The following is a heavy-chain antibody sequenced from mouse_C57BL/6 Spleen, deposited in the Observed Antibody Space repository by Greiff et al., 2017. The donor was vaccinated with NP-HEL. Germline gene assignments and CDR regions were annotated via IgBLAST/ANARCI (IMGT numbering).Heavy chain of an antibody. CDR2: IDPENGDT. Sequence: EVKLVESGAELVRPGASVKLSCTASGFNIKDDYMHWVKQRPEQGLEWIGWIDPENGDTEYASKFQGKATITADTSSNTAYLQLSSLTSEDTAVYYCTRGVSSQGYWGQGTTLTVSS. V-gene: IGHV14-4*01. CDR1: GFNIKDDY. CDR3: TRGVSSQGY. D-gene: IGHD1-2*01. J-gene: IGHJ2*01.